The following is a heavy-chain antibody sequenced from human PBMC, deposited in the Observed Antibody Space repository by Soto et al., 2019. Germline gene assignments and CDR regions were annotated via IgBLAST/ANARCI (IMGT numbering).Heavy chain of an antibody. D-gene: IGHD3-10*01. CDR1: GGSISSGGYY. J-gene: IGHJ5*02. CDR2: IYYSGST. Sequence: QVQLQESGPGLVKPSQTLSLTCTVSGGSISSGGYYWSWIRQHPGKGLEWIGYIYYSGSTYYNPTPXGXLTISVDTSKNRLSLKLSSVTAADTAVYYWARSVTPWGQGTLVTVSS. CDR3: ARSVTP. V-gene: IGHV4-31*03.